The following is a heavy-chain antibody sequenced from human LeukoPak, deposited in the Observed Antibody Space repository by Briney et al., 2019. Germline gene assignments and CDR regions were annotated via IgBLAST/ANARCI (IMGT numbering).Heavy chain of an antibody. CDR2: SNHSGST. D-gene: IGHD3-22*01. J-gene: IGHJ1*01. CDR1: GGSFSDYY. V-gene: IGHV4-34*01. CDR3: AYSSGYQQN. Sequence: PSETLSLTCAVYGGSFSDYYWSWIRQPPGKGLEWIGESNHSGSTNYNPSLKSRVTISGDTSKNQFSLKLSSVTAADTAVYYCAYSSGYQQNWGQGTLVTVSS.